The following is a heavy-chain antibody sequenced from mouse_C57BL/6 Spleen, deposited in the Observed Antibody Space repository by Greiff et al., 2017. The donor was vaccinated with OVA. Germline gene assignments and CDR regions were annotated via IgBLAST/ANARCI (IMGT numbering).Heavy chain of an antibody. Sequence: VQLQQSGPELVKPGASVKISCKASGYTFTDYYMNWVKQSHGKSLEWIGDINPNNGGTSYNQKFTGKATLTVDKSSSTAYMELRSLTSEDTAVYYCARDANWEGYFDYWGQGTTLTVSS. CDR2: INPNNGGT. CDR3: ARDANWEGYFDY. V-gene: IGHV1-26*01. D-gene: IGHD4-1*01. J-gene: IGHJ2*01. CDR1: GYTFTDYY.